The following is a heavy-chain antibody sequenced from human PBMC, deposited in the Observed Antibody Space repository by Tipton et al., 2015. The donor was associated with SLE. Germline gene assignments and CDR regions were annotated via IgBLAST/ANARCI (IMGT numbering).Heavy chain of an antibody. Sequence: SLRLSCAASGFTFSSYAIHWVRQAPGKGLEWVAVISYDGSNKYYADSVKGRFTISRDNSKNTLYLQMNSLRAEDTAVYYCAREVEYYDFWSGSDIWGQGTMVTVSS. V-gene: IGHV3-30*04. CDR1: GFTFSSYA. D-gene: IGHD3-3*01. J-gene: IGHJ3*02. CDR3: AREVEYYDFWSGSDI. CDR2: ISYDGSNK.